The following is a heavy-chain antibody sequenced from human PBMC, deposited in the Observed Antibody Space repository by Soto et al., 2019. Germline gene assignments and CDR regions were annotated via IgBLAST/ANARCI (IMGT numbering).Heavy chain of an antibody. CDR2: IYYSGST. V-gene: IGHV4-30-2*05. CDR3: ARERGYFDY. Sequence: SETLSLTCAVSGGSISSGGYSWSWIRQPPGKGLEWIGYIYYSGSTYYNPSLKSRVTISVDTSKNQFSLKLSSVTAADTAVYYCARERGYFDYWGQGTLVTVSS. D-gene: IGHD3-16*01. CDR1: GGSISSGGYS. J-gene: IGHJ4*02.